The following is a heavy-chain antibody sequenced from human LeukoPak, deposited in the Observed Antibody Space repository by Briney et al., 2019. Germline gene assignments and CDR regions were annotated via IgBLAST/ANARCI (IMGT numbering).Heavy chain of an antibody. CDR3: ARVQDYGDYPDY. CDR2: INPNSGGT. V-gene: IGHV1-2*02. J-gene: IGHJ4*02. D-gene: IGHD4-17*01. CDR1: GYTFTGYY. Sequence: ASVKVSCKASGYTFTGYYLHWVRQAPGQGLEWMGWINPNSGGTNYAQKFQGRVTMNRDTSISTAYMELSRLRSDDTAVYYCARVQDYGDYPDYWGQGTLVTVSS.